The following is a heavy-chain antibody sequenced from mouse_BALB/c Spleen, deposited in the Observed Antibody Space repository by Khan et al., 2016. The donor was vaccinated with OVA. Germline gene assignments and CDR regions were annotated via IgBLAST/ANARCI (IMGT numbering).Heavy chain of an antibody. CDR3: ARPAYDGYYDY. J-gene: IGHJ2*01. CDR1: GYTFTDYA. D-gene: IGHD2-3*01. V-gene: IGHV1S137*01. Sequence: QVQLQQSGPELVRPGVSVKISCKGSGYTFTDYAMHWVKQSHAKSLEWIGLISTYSGNTNYNQKFKGKATMTVDKSSSTAYLELPRLTSDDSAIYYCARPAYDGYYDYWGQGTTFTVSS. CDR2: ISTYSGNT.